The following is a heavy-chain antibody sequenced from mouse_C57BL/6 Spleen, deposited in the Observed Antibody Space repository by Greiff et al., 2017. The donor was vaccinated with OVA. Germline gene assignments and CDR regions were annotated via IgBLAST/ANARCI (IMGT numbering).Heavy chain of an antibody. D-gene: IGHD1-1*01. CDR2: IRNKANNHAT. V-gene: IGHV6-6*01. Sequence: EVHLVESGGGLVQPGGSMKLSCAASGFTFSDAWMDWVCQAPEKGLEWVAEIRNKANNHATYYAESVKGRFTISRDDSKSRVYLQMNSLRAEDTGIYYCTRFTTPGYFDVWGTGTTVTVSS. CDR3: TRFTTPGYFDV. J-gene: IGHJ1*03. CDR1: GFTFSDAW.